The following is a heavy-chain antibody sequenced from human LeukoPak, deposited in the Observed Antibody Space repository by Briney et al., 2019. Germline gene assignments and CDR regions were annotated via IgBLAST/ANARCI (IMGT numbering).Heavy chain of an antibody. J-gene: IGHJ3*02. CDR1: GGSISSYY. CDR3: ARFTYDFWSGYDDAFDI. D-gene: IGHD3-3*01. Sequence: PSETLSLTCTVSGGSISSYYWRWIRQPPGKGLEWIGYIYYSGSTNYNPSLKSRVTISVDTSKNQFSLKLSSVTAADTAVYYCARFTYDFWSGYDDAFDIWGQGTMVTVSS. CDR2: IYYSGST. V-gene: IGHV4-59*01.